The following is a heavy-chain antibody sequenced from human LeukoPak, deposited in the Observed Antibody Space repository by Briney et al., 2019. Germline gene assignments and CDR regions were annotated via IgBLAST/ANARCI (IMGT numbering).Heavy chain of an antibody. CDR1: GGSINSYY. V-gene: IGHV4-59*01. D-gene: IGHD3-10*01. J-gene: IGHJ5*02. CDR2: IHYTGST. CDR3: ARGGYYGSGNDFRFDP. Sequence: SETLSLTCTVSGGSINSYYGSWIRQPPGKGLECIGYIHYTGSTNYNPSLKSRVTISVDTSKNQFSLKLSSVTAADTAIYYWARGGYYGSGNDFRFDPWGQGSLVTVSS.